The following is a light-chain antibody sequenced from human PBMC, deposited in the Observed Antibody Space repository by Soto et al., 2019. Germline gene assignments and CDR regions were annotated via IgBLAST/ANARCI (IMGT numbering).Light chain of an antibody. CDR1: QSIRSY. J-gene: IGKJ2*01. CDR2: AAS. Sequence: DIQMTQSPSSLSASVGDRVTITCRTSQSIRSYLNWYQQKPGKAPKLLTYAASNLQSGVPSRFRGSDSGTEFTLPISSLQPEDSATYYCQQSYRTPFTFGQGTKLEI. CDR3: QQSYRTPFT. V-gene: IGKV1-39*01.